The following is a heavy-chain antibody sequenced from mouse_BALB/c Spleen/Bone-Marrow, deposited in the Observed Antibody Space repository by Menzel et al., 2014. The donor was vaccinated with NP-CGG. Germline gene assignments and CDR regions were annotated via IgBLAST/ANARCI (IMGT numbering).Heavy chain of an antibody. CDR1: GHSFTDYN. CDR3: ARPLYYDYGFAY. D-gene: IGHD2-4*01. J-gene: IGHJ3*01. CDR2: IDPYIDGT. V-gene: IGHV1S135*01. Sequence: EVKLMESGPELVKPGASVKVSCKASGHSFTDYNMYWVKQSHGKSLEWIGYIDPYIDGTSYNQKFRGKATLAVDKSSSTAFMHLNSLTSEDSAVYYCARPLYYDYGFAYWGQGTLVTVST.